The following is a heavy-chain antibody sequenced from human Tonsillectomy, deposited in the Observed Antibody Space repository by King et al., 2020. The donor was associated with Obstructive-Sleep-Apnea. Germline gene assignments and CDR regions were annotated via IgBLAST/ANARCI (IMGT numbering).Heavy chain of an antibody. Sequence: QLVQSGAAVKKPGASVKVSCKASGGTFSNFTITWVRQAPGQGLEWMGRIIPIPGIANYAQKLQGRVFITADKFTSTAYMELSSLRSEDTAVYYCARGNVDTAKPFDYWGQGTLVTVSS. J-gene: IGHJ4*02. CDR2: IIPIPGIA. D-gene: IGHD5-18*01. V-gene: IGHV1-69*04. CDR1: GGTFSNFT. CDR3: ARGNVDTAKPFDY.